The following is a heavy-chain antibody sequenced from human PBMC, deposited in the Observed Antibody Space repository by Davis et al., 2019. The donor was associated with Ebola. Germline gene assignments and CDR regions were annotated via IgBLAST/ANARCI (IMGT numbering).Heavy chain of an antibody. CDR1: GGSISSGGYS. V-gene: IGHV4-30-2*01. J-gene: IGHJ4*02. Sequence: SETLSPTCAVPGGSISSGGYSWSWIWQPPGKGLEWIGYIYHSGYTQYNPSLKSRVTISVDRSKNQFSLKLSSVTAADTAVYFCARSTALIAVGDYWGQGTLVTVSS. CDR2: IYHSGYT. D-gene: IGHD6-19*01. CDR3: ARSTALIAVGDY.